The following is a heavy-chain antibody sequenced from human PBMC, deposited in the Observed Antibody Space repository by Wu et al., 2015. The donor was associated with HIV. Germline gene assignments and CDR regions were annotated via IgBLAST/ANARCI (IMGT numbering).Heavy chain of an antibody. D-gene: IGHD3-22*01. CDR3: ARALTPYYDSSGYYLDAYYYYGMDV. V-gene: IGHV1-69*05. Sequence: QVQLVQSGAEVKKPGSSVKVSCKASGGTFSSYAISWVRQAPGQGLEWMGGIIPIFGTANYAQKFQGRVTITTDESTSTAYMELSSLRSEDTAVYYCARALTPYYDSSGYYLDAYYYYGMDVWGQGTTVIVSS. CDR2: IIPIFGTA. J-gene: IGHJ6*02. CDR1: GGTFSSYA.